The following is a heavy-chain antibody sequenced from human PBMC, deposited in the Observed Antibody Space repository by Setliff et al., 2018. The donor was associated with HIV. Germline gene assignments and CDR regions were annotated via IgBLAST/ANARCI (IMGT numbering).Heavy chain of an antibody. D-gene: IGHD2-21*01. V-gene: IGHV3-33*07. CDR2: IWYDGSNK. CDR1: GGSISSSG. CDR3: ARVSSALFLPQYHFDY. J-gene: IGHJ4*02. Sequence: LSLTCSVSGGSISSSGYYWSWIRQGSGKGLEWVAVIWYDGSNKYYADSVKGRFTVSRDNSKNTLFLQMNSLTVEDTAIYYCARVSSALFLPQYHFDYWGQGTLVTVS.